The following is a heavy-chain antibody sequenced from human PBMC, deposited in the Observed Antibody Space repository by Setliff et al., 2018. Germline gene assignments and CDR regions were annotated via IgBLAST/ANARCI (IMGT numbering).Heavy chain of an antibody. CDR2: MNPEGDNT. V-gene: IGHV1-8*01. J-gene: IGHJ4*02. D-gene: IGHD3-16*01. CDR3: VRNPLGPEASTPGGY. CDR1: GYSFISYD. Sequence: ASVKVSCKASGYSFISYDINWVRQAPGQGLEWVGWMNPEGDNTGYAQKFQGRVTMTGHASINTAYMELTSLTSEDTAVYYCVRNPLGPEASTPGGYWGQGTLVTVS.